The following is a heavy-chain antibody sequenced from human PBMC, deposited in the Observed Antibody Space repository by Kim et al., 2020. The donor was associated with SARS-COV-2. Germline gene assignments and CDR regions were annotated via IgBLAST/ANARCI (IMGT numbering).Heavy chain of an antibody. D-gene: IGHD5-12*01. CDR3: SRASRDGYKICYFDY. CDR2: IYSGGST. V-gene: IGHV3-66*01. CDR1: GFTVSSNY. Sequence: GGSLRLSCAASGFTVSSNYMSWVRQAPGKGLEWVSVIYSGGSTYYADYVKGRFTISRDNSKNTLYLQMNSLRAEDTAVYYCSRASRDGYKICYFDYWGQGTLVTVSS. J-gene: IGHJ4*03.